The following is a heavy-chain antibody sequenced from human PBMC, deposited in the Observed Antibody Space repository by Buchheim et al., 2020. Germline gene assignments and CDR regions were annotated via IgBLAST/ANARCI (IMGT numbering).Heavy chain of an antibody. CDR3: VSSSGRLDY. CDR2: IDSDGTNT. CDR1: GFTFSSHW. D-gene: IGHD6-19*01. Sequence: EVQLVESGGGLIQPGGSLRLSCAASGFTFSSHWMHWVRQAPGKGLVWVARIDSDGTNTVYADSVKGRFTISRDNAKNTSYLQMDSLRAEDTAVYHCVSSSGRLDYWGQGTL. V-gene: IGHV3-74*01. J-gene: IGHJ4*02.